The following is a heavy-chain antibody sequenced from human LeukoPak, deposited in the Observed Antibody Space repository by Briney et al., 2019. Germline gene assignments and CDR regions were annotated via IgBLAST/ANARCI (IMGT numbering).Heavy chain of an antibody. V-gene: IGHV3-33*01. CDR1: GFTFSSYG. CDR3: ARDSTVTTIYQYSQH. D-gene: IGHD4-17*01. J-gene: IGHJ1*01. CDR2: IWYDGSNK. Sequence: AGGSLRLSCAASGFTFSSYGLHWVRQAPGKGLEWVAVIWYDGSNKYYADSVKGRFTISRDNSKNTLYLQMNSLRAEDTAVYYCARDSTVTTIYQYSQHWGQGTLVTVSS.